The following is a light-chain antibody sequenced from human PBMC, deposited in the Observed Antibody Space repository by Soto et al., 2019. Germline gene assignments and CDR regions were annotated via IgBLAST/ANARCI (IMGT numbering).Light chain of an antibody. J-gene: IGLJ2*01. V-gene: IGLV1-44*01. CDR3: AAWDDSLNRRV. Sequence: QSVLTQPPSASGTPGQRVTISCSGSSSNIGSNTVNWYQQLPGTAPKLLIYSNNHRPSGVPDRFSGSESGTSASLAISGPQSEDEADYYCAAWDDSLNRRVFGGGTKLTVL. CDR2: SNN. CDR1: SSNIGSNT.